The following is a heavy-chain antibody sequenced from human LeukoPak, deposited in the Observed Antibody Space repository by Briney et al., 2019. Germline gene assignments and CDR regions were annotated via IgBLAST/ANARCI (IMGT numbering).Heavy chain of an antibody. Sequence: GGSLRLSCVASEVTFSSYWMSWVRQAPGRGLEWVANIKQDGREIYYVDSVKGRFTISRDNAKKSLYLQMNSLRAEDTAVYYCARSYSRFDYWGQGTLVTVSS. CDR2: IKQDGREI. CDR3: ARSYSRFDY. CDR1: EVTFSSYW. V-gene: IGHV3-7*01. D-gene: IGHD6-13*01. J-gene: IGHJ4*02.